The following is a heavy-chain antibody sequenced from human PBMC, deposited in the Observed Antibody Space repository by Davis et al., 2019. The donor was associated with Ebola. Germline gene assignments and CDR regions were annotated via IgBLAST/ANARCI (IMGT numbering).Heavy chain of an antibody. Sequence: ASVKVSCKTSGYTFTSYGISWVRQAPGQGLEWMGWINPNSGGTTYAKKFQGRVTMTKDTSISTAYMELSRLRSDDTAVYYCARDRAGQWFGGLLLYYYYYMDVWGKGTTVTVSS. J-gene: IGHJ6*03. CDR2: INPNSGGT. D-gene: IGHD3-10*01. CDR3: ARDRAGQWFGGLLLYYYYYMDV. V-gene: IGHV1-2*02. CDR1: GYTFTSYG.